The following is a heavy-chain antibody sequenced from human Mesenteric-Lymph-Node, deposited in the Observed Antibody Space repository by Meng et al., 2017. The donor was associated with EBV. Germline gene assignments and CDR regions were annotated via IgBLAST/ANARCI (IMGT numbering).Heavy chain of an antibody. CDR2: ISSDATIT. V-gene: IGHV3-74*01. D-gene: IGHD2-8*01. Sequence: EGQRVEPGGVLFQPGGSLRLSCAASGFSFSSYWMHWVRQTPGKGLMWLARISSDATITNYADSVKGRFTISRDNAKNTLYLQMNSLRVEDTAMYYCARAMVDYWGQGTLVTVSS. J-gene: IGHJ4*02. CDR3: ARAMVDY. CDR1: GFSFSSYW.